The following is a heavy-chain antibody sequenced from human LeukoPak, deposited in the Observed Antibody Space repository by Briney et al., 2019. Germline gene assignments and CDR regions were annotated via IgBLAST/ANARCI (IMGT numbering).Heavy chain of an antibody. V-gene: IGHV3-33*01. CDR3: ARYSSGWTRGVYYYYYGMDV. Sequence: GGSLRLSCAASGFTFSSYGMHWVRQAPGKGLEGVAVIWYDGSNKYYADSVKGRFTISRDNSKNTLYLQMNSLRAEDTAVYYCARYSSGWTRGVYYYYYGMDVWGKGTTVTVSS. D-gene: IGHD6-19*01. CDR1: GFTFSSYG. CDR2: IWYDGSNK. J-gene: IGHJ6*04.